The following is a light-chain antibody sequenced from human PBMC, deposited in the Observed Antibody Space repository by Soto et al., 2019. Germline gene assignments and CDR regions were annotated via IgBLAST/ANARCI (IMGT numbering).Light chain of an antibody. Sequence: QSALTQPASVSGSPGQSITISCPGTGSDVGGYNYVSWYQQPPGKAPKVMIYDVSNRPSGVAKRFSGSKSGNTASLTISGLQAEDEADYYCSSYKSASNPVVFGGGTKLTVL. CDR1: GSDVGGYNY. V-gene: IGLV2-14*01. CDR2: DVS. J-gene: IGLJ2*01. CDR3: SSYKSASNPVV.